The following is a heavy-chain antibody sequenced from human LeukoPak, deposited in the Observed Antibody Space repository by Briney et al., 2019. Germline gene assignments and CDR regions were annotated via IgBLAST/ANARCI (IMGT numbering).Heavy chain of an antibody. CDR2: INPSGGST. CDR3: ARDQGFYEPNYYFDY. D-gene: IGHD3-3*01. Sequence: ASVKVSYKASGYTFTSYYMHWVRQAPGQGLEWMGIINPSGGSTSYAQKFQGRVTMTRDTSTSTVYMELSSLRSEDTAVYYCARDQGFYEPNYYFDYWGQGTLVTVSS. CDR1: GYTFTSYY. V-gene: IGHV1-46*01. J-gene: IGHJ4*02.